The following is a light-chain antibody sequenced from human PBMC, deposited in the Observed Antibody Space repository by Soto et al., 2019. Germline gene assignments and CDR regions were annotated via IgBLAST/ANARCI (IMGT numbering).Light chain of an antibody. J-gene: IGKJ2*01. CDR3: QQFSGYPYT. Sequence: AIQLTQSPSSLSASVGDRVTITCRASQGMNSAVAWYQQKPGKTPRLLIYDVSSLESGVPSRFSGSGSGTDFTLTISSLHPEDFATYYCQQFSGYPYTFGQGTKLEIK. CDR2: DVS. V-gene: IGKV1-13*02. CDR1: QGMNSA.